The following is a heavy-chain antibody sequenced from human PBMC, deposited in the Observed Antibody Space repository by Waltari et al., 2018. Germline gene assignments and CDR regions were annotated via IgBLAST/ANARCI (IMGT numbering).Heavy chain of an antibody. CDR1: GYSISSGYY. J-gene: IGHJ6*03. CDR3: AIDCGGDCSRPYYYYYYMDV. Sequence: QVQLQESGPGLVKPSETLSLTCAVSGYSISSGYYWGWIRQPPGKGLEWIWSIYHSGSTYYNPSLKSRVTISVDTSKNQFSLKLSSVTAADTAVYYCAIDCGGDCSRPYYYYYYMDVWGKGTTVTVSS. V-gene: IGHV4-38-2*01. D-gene: IGHD2-21*01. CDR2: IYHSGST.